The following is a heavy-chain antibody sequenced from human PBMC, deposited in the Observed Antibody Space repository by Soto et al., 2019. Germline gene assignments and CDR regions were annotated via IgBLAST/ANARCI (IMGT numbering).Heavy chain of an antibody. D-gene: IGHD3-3*01. V-gene: IGHV3-9*01. CDR3: AKGGWDAYYDFWSGTNYYGIDV. Sequence: EVPLVESGGGLVQPGRSLRLSCAASGFPFDAYAMHWVRQATGKGLEWVSGIRWHSGSIGYADTVKGQFTISRDNAKNSLYLQMNSLRAEDTALYYCAKGGWDAYYDFWSGTNYYGIDVWGQGTTVTVSS. CDR2: IRWHSGSI. J-gene: IGHJ6*02. CDR1: GFPFDAYA.